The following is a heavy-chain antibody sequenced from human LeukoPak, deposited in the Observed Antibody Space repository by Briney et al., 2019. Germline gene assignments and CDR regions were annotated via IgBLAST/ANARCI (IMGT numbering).Heavy chain of an antibody. CDR1: GLTFSTYA. V-gene: IGHV3-23*01. CDR3: AKDRCSNTGLFDY. D-gene: IGHD2-2*01. Sequence: PGGSLRLSCAASGLTFSTYAMSWVRQAPGKGLEWVSTVTVDGGTTYYADSVKGRFTISRDNSKNMLYLQMNSLRTEDTAVYYCAKDRCSNTGLFDYWGQGTRVTVSS. J-gene: IGHJ4*02. CDR2: VTVDGGTT.